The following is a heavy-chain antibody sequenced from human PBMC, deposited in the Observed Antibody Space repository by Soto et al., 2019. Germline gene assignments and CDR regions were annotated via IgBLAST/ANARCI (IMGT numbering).Heavy chain of an antibody. CDR2: IYGDGRTT. CDR3: VKNSGWFNS. D-gene: IGHD3-10*01. CDR1: GFIFSTTD. V-gene: IGHV3-23*01. J-gene: IGHJ5*01. Sequence: GSLRLSCEASGFIFSTTDMSWVRQAPGKGLEWVSTIYGDGRTTYYADSVRGRFSISRDNSKNMVYLQMDSLRVDDTAIYYCVKNSGWFNSWGQGSLVTVSS.